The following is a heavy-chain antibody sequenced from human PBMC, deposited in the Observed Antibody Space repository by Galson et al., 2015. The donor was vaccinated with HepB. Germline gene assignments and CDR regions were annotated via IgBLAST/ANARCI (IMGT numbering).Heavy chain of an antibody. Sequence: SLRFSCAASEFTLRSYAMHWVRQAPGKGLEWVTVISSDGSDKYYADSVKGRFTISRDNSKSTLYLEMNSLRPEDTAVYYCARGPDYGDYAPYDYWGQGTLVTVSS. CDR2: ISSDGSDK. CDR3: ARGPDYGDYAPYDY. CDR1: EFTLRSYA. J-gene: IGHJ4*02. V-gene: IGHV3-30*04. D-gene: IGHD4-17*01.